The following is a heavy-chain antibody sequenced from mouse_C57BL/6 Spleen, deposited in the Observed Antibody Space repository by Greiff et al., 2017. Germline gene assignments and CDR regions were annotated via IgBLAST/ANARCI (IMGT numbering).Heavy chain of an antibody. CDR2: IWSGGST. Sequence: VQLQQSGPGLVQPSQSLSITCTVSGFSLTSYGVHWVRQSPGKGLEWLGVIWSGGSTDYNAAFISRLSLSKDTSKSQVFFKMNSLQADDTAIYYCASGESYDYGGGQGVPFAYWGQGTLVTVSA. D-gene: IGHD2-4*01. CDR1: GFSLTSYG. V-gene: IGHV2-2*01. J-gene: IGHJ3*01. CDR3: ASGESYDYGGGQGVPFAY.